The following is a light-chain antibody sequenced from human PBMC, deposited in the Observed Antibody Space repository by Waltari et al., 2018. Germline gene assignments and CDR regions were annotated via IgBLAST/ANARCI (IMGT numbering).Light chain of an antibody. CDR2: PPI. J-gene: IGLJ3*02. CDR3: QTFDDSLTAWV. CDR1: SSNIGAGFP. V-gene: IGLV1-40*03. Sequence: QSVLTQPPSVSGAPGQRISISCTGNSSNIGAGFPVHWYQHFPGAAPKLLIPPPISRPPGFPDRSSGSRSGASVSMAIIGLRPEDEADYYCQTFDDSLTAWVFGGGTKLTVL.